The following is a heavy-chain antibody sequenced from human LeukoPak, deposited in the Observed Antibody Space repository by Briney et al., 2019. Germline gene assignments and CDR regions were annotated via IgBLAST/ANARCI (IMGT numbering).Heavy chain of an antibody. CDR3: ARPRYNWNVGHAFDI. D-gene: IGHD1-20*01. V-gene: IGHV4-39*07. CDR2: INHSGST. CDR1: GGSISSSSYY. J-gene: IGHJ3*02. Sequence: SETLSLTCTVSGGSISSSSYYWGWIRQPPGKGLEWIGEINHSGSTNYNPSLKSRVTISVDKSKNQFSLKLSSVTAADTAVYYCARPRYNWNVGHAFDIWGQGTMVTVSS.